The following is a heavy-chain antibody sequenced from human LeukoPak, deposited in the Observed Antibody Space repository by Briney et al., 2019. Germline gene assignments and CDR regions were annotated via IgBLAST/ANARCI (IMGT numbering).Heavy chain of an antibody. Sequence: HAGGSLRLSSAASGFTFSSYDMHWVRQATGKGLEWVSALGTTGDTYYPGSVKGRFTISRENAKNTLYLQMNSLRAEDTAVYYCVPRSGGMDVWGQGTTVIVSS. CDR1: GFTFSSYD. J-gene: IGHJ6*02. CDR2: LGTTGDT. V-gene: IGHV3-13*01. D-gene: IGHD3-16*01. CDR3: VPRSGGMDV.